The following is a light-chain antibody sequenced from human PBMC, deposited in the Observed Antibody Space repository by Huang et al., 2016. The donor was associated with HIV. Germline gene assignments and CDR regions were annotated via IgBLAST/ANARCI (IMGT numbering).Light chain of an antibody. CDR3: QQRDNWPST. CDR2: DAS. CDR1: QSVSSK. V-gene: IGKV3-11*01. Sequence: EIVLTQSPATLSLSPGERATLSCRASQSVSSKLVWYQQKPGQAPRLRIYDASDRATGIPSMFSGSGSGTDFTLTINSREPEECAVYYCQQRDNWPSTCGGGTKVEIK. J-gene: IGKJ4*01.